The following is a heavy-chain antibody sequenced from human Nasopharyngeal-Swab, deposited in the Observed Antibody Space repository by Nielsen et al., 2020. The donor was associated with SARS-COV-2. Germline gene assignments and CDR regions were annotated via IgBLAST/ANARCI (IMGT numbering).Heavy chain of an antibody. CDR1: GFIFSSYA. J-gene: IGHJ6*02. V-gene: IGHV3-21*04. CDR3: AKDRDSGDDSDDYYHYYGMDV. CDR2: ISSSSSYI. D-gene: IGHD5-12*01. Sequence: GESLKISCAASGFIFSSYAMHWVRQAPGKGLEWVSSISSSSSYIYYADSVKGRFTISRDNSKNTVNLQMNSLRVEDTAIYYCAKDRDSGDDSDDYYHYYGMDVWGQGTTVTVFS.